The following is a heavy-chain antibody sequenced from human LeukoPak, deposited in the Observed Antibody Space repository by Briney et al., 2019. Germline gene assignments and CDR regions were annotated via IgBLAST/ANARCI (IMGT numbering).Heavy chain of an antibody. J-gene: IGHJ6*03. D-gene: IGHD6-13*01. Sequence: TGGSLRLSCAASGFTFSSYSMNWVRQAPGKGLEWVSSISSSSSYIYYADSVKGRFTISRDNAKNSLYLQMNSLRAEDTAVYYCAREPSIAAAGIGDYYYYMDVWGKGTTVTISS. CDR3: AREPSIAAAGIGDYYYYMDV. V-gene: IGHV3-21*04. CDR2: ISSSSSYI. CDR1: GFTFSSYS.